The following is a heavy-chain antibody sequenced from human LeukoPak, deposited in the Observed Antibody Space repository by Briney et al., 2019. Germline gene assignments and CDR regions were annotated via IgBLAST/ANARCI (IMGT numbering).Heavy chain of an antibody. D-gene: IGHD6-6*01. J-gene: IGHJ4*02. V-gene: IGHV3-30*04. CDR1: GFTFSSYA. CDR3: ARDRGSSSSELDY. Sequence: GGSLRLSCAASGFTFSSYAMHWVRQAPGNGLHWVAVISYDGSNKYYADSVKGRFTISRDNSKNTLYLQMNSLRAEDTAVYYCARDRGSSSSELDYWGQGTLVTVSS. CDR2: ISYDGSNK.